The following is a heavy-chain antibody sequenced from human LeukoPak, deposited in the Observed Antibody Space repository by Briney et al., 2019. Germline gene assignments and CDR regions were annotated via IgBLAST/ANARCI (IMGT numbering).Heavy chain of an antibody. D-gene: IGHD2-2*01. CDR1: GFTFSSYA. Sequence: GRSLRLSCAASGFTFSSYAMHWVRQAPGKGLEWVAVISYDGSNKYYADSVKGRFTISRDNSKNTLYLQMNSLRAEDTAVYYCARDKGGVVPAAILDYWGQGTLVTVSS. J-gene: IGHJ4*02. CDR2: ISYDGSNK. CDR3: ARDKGGVVPAAILDY. V-gene: IGHV3-30*04.